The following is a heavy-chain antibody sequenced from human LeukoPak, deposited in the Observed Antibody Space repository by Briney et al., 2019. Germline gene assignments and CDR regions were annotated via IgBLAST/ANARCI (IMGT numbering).Heavy chain of an antibody. J-gene: IGHJ3*02. CDR3: AKDQGLYCSGGSCYSGAFDI. Sequence: GGSLRLSCAASGFTSSNYGMHWVRQAPGKGLEWVASIRYDGSNKYYADSVKGRFTISRDNSKNTLYLQTNSLRAEDTAVYYCAKDQGLYCSGGSCYSGAFDIWGQGTMVTVSS. V-gene: IGHV3-30*02. CDR1: GFTSSNYG. D-gene: IGHD2-15*01. CDR2: IRYDGSNK.